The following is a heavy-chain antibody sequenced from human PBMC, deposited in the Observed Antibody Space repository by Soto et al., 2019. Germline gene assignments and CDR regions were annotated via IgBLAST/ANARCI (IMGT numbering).Heavy chain of an antibody. Sequence: PGGSLRLSCVASGFTLSDYYGDWVRQAPGKGLEWVGRTRDKPNSYTTEYAASVEGRFTISRDDSKNSLYLQLNSLNTDDTAFYYCGRGGYRHYSAYYYYALDVWGQGTTVTVSS. J-gene: IGHJ6*02. CDR3: GRGGYRHYSAYYYYALDV. D-gene: IGHD4-4*01. CDR1: GFTLSDYY. CDR2: TRDKPNSYTT. V-gene: IGHV3-72*01.